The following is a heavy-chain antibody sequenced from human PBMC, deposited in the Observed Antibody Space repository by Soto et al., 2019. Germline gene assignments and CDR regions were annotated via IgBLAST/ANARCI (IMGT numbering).Heavy chain of an antibody. V-gene: IGHV1-69*13. CDR1: GGTFSSYA. CDR2: IIPIFGTA. Sequence: GASVKVSCKASGGTFSSYAISWVRQAPGQGLEWMGGIIPIFGTANYAQKFQGRVTITADESTSTAYMELSSLRSEDTAVYYCARDPIKGMVGANPLDYSGQGTLVTVSS. J-gene: IGHJ4*02. D-gene: IGHD1-26*01. CDR3: ARDPIKGMVGANPLDY.